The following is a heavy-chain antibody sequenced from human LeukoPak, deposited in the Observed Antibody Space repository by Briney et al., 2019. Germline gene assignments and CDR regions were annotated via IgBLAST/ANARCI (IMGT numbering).Heavy chain of an antibody. CDR1: GFTFSSYS. CDR2: ISSSSSYI. D-gene: IGHD3/OR15-3a*01. J-gene: IGHJ4*02. V-gene: IGHV3-21*01. Sequence: PGGSLRLSCAASGFTFSSYSMNWVRQAPGKGLEWVSSISSSSSYIYYADSVKGRFTISRDNAKNLLYLQMNSLRAEDTAVYYCARGLDSLYYFDYWGQGTLVTVSS. CDR3: ARGLDSLYYFDY.